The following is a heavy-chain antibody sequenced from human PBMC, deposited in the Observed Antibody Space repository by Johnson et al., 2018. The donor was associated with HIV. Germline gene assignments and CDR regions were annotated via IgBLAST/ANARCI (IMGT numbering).Heavy chain of an antibody. V-gene: IGHV3-64*01. CDR3: AREETTAPAAFDI. CDR2: ISSNGGST. Sequence: MQLVESGGGVVQPGGSLRLSCVASGFTFSSYTLHWVRQAPGTGLEYVSAISSNGGSTYYANSVKGRFTISRDNSKNTLYLQMGNLRADDMAVYYCAREETTAPAAFDIWGQGTMVTVSS. J-gene: IGHJ3*02. CDR1: GFTFSSYT. D-gene: IGHD4-17*01.